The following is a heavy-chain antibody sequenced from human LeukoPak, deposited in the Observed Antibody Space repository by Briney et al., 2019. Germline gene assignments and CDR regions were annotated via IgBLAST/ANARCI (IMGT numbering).Heavy chain of an antibody. J-gene: IGHJ6*02. CDR2: IYYSGST. V-gene: IGHV4-39*07. D-gene: IGHD3-22*01. CDR3: ARRDSSGYYHYYYYGMDV. CDR1: GGSISSSSYY. Sequence: SETLSLTCTVSGGSISSSSYYWGWIRQPPGKGLEWIGSIYYSGSTYYNPSLKSRVTISVDTSKNQFSLKLSSLTAADTAVYYCARRDSSGYYHYYYYGMDVWGQGTTVTVSS.